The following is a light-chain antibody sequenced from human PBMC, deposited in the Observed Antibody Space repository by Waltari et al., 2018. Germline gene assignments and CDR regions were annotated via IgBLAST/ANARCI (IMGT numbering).Light chain of an antibody. CDR3: GTWDSSLSGAV. J-gene: IGLJ7*01. V-gene: IGLV1-51*02. CDR2: EDG. CDR1: HSNIGTTY. Sequence: QSVLTQPPSVSAAPGQRVTIYCSGGHSNIGTTYVSWYRQFPGTAPELLIYEDGERPSGVPGRFSGSKSGTSATLDITGLQAGDEADYYCGTWDSSLSGAVFGGGTHLTVL.